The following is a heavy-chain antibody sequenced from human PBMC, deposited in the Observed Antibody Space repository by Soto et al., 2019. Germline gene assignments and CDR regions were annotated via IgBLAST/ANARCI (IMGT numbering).Heavy chain of an antibody. D-gene: IGHD6-19*01. CDR1: GFTFSSYA. Sequence: GGSLRLSCAASGFTFSSYAMSWVRQAPGKGLEWVSAISGSGGSTYYADSVKGRFTISRDNSKNTLYLQMNSLRAEDTAVYYCAKDLGSSGWFGYFQHWGQGTLVTVSS. CDR2: ISGSGGST. CDR3: AKDLGSSGWFGYFQH. J-gene: IGHJ1*01. V-gene: IGHV3-23*01.